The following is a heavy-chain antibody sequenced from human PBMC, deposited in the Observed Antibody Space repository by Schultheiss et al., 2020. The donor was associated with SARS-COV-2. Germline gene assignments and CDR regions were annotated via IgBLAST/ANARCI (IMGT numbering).Heavy chain of an antibody. J-gene: IGHJ4*02. CDR2: INPSGGST. Sequence: ASVKVSCKASGYTFTSYGISWVRQAPGQGLEWMGIINPSGGSTSYAQKFQGRVTMTRDTSTSTVYMELSSLRSEDTAVYYCATDSGGYSSGWSGGYWGQGTLVTVSS. D-gene: IGHD6-19*01. V-gene: IGHV1-46*03. CDR1: GYTFTSYG. CDR3: ATDSGGYSSGWSGGY.